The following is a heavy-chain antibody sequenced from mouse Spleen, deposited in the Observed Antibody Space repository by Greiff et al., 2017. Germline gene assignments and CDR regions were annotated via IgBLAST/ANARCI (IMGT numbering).Heavy chain of an antibody. D-gene: IGHD4-1*01. Sequence: EVKLVESGGGLVKPGGSLKLSCAASGFTFSDYGMHWVRQAPEKGLEWVAYISSGSSTIYYADTVKGRFTISRDNAKNTLFLQMTSLRSEDTAMYYCARAWGEGFAYWGQGTLVTVSA. J-gene: IGHJ3*01. CDR3: ARAWGEGFAY. CDR1: GFTFSDYG. V-gene: IGHV5-17*01. CDR2: ISSGSSTI.